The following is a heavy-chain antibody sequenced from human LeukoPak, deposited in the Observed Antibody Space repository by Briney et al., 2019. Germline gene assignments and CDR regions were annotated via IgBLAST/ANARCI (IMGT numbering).Heavy chain of an antibody. V-gene: IGHV4-30-4*08. CDR2: IYYSGST. D-gene: IGHD3-3*01. Sequence: PSETLSLTCTVSGGSITSNNYYWSWIRQPPGKGLQWIGYIYYSGSTYYDPSLKSRVKISVDTSKNQFSLRLSSVTAADTAMYYCARAFGVSINGGWFDPWGQGTLVTVSS. J-gene: IGHJ5*02. CDR3: ARAFGVSINGGWFDP. CDR1: GGSITSNNYY.